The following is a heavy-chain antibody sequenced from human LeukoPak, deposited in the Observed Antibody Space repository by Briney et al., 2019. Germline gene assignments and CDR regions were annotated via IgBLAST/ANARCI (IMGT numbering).Heavy chain of an antibody. J-gene: IGHJ6*03. CDR2: IYYSGST. CDR3: ARAGDGYYYYYMDV. CDR1: GGSISSYY. D-gene: IGHD7-27*01. Sequence: KSSETLSLTCTVSGGSISSYYWSWIRQPPGKGLEWIGYIYYSGSTNYNPSLKSRVTISVDTSKNQFSLKLSSVTAADTAVYYCARAGDGYYYYYMDVWGKGTTVTISS. V-gene: IGHV4-59*01.